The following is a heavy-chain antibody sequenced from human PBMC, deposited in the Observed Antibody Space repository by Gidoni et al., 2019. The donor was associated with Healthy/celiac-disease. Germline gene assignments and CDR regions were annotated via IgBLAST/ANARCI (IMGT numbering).Heavy chain of an antibody. J-gene: IGHJ4*02. CDR2: INHSGST. CDR3: ARRGYSYGAYFDY. CDR1: GRSFRGYY. V-gene: IGHV4-34*01. D-gene: IGHD5-18*01. Sequence: VQLKQWGAGPLKPSETLALTCALYGRSFRGYYWSWIRQPPGKGLEWIGEINHSGSTNYNPSLKSRVTISVDTSKNQFSLKLSSVTAADTAVYYCARRGYSYGAYFDYWGQGTLVTVSS.